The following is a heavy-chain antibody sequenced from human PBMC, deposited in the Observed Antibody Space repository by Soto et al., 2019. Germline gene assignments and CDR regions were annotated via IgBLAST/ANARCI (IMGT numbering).Heavy chain of an antibody. J-gene: IGHJ3*02. D-gene: IGHD2-15*01. CDR2: IIPIFGTA. CDR3: ARDRAGWSPDAFDI. Sequence: SVKVSCKASGGTFSSYAISWVRQAPGQGLEWMGGIIPIFGTANYAQKFQGRVTITADESTSTAYMELSSLRSEDTAVYYCARDRAGWSPDAFDIWGQGTMVTVS. CDR1: GGTFSSYA. V-gene: IGHV1-69*13.